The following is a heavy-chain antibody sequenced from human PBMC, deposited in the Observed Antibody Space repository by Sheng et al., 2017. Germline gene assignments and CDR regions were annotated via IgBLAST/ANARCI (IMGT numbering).Heavy chain of an antibody. J-gene: IGHJ1*01. D-gene: IGHD3-10*01. Sequence: EVQLVESGGGLVQPGGSLRLSCAASGFTFSGYAMSWVRQAPGKGLEWVSSISPSGGSTYYADSVKGRFTISRDNFKNTLYLQMNSLRAEDTAVYYCAKLWGSGSDGYFHHWGQGTLVTVSS. CDR1: GFTFSGYA. CDR2: ISPSGGST. CDR3: AKLWGSGSDGYFHH. V-gene: IGHV3-23*04.